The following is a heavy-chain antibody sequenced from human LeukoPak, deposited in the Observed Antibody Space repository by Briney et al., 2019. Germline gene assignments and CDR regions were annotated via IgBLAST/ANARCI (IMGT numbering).Heavy chain of an antibody. CDR2: INPSGGST. CDR3: ATDSTTRVYYYGMDV. CDR1: GYTFTNYY. J-gene: IGHJ6*02. Sequence: ASVKVSCKASGYTFTNYYMHWVRQAPGQGLEWMGIINPSGGSTSYAQKFQGRVTMTRDTSTSTVYMELSSLRSEDTAVYYCATDSTTRVYYYGMDVWGQGTTVTVSS. D-gene: IGHD5/OR15-5a*01. V-gene: IGHV1-46*01.